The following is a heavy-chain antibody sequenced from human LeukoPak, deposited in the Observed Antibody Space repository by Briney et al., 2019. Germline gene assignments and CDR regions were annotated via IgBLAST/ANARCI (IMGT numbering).Heavy chain of an antibody. Sequence: GGSLRLSCAASGFTFSSYGMHWARQAPGKGLEWVAVISYDGSNKYYADSVKGRFTISRDNSKNTLYLQMNSLRAEDTAVYYCAKDSAYYYDSSGYFYDWGQGTLVTVSS. D-gene: IGHD3-22*01. V-gene: IGHV3-30*18. CDR1: GFTFSSYG. J-gene: IGHJ4*02. CDR3: AKDSAYYYDSSGYFYD. CDR2: ISYDGSNK.